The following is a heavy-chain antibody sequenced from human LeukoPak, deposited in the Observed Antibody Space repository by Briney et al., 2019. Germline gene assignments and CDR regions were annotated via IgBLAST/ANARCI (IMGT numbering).Heavy chain of an antibody. CDR1: GLALSNYW. CDR2: INPDGGEE. V-gene: IGHV3-7*02. Sequence: GGPLRLSSAVSGLALSNYWMNWVRQAPGKGLEWVANINPDGGEERYVDSVKGRFVISRDNAKNSLYLQMNSLRAEDTAVYYCAIWGADQNYWGQGTLVTVSP. J-gene: IGHJ4*02. D-gene: IGHD3-16*01. CDR3: AIWGADQNY.